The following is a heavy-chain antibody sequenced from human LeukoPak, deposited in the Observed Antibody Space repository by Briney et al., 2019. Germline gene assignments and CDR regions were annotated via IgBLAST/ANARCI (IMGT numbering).Heavy chain of an antibody. J-gene: IGHJ6*02. CDR3: AAVPPPPSVRYFDWLAYGMDV. V-gene: IGHV1-58*02. CDR1: GFTFTSSA. Sequence: SVKASCKASGFTFTSSAMQWVRQARGQRLEWIGWIVVGSGNTNYAQKFQERVTITRDMSTSTAYMELSSLRSEDTAVYYCAAVPPPPSVRYFDWLAYGMDVWGQGTTVTVSS. D-gene: IGHD3-9*01. CDR2: IVVGSGNT.